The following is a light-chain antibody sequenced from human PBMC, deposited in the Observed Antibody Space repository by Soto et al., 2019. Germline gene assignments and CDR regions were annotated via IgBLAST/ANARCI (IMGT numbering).Light chain of an antibody. Sequence: DIQMTQSPSTLSASFGDRVTITCRASQSVNSWLAWYQQTPGTAPKPLIYEASNLESGVPSRFSGSGSGTEFTLTISSLQPDDFAAYYCQQYVTAFGSFGQGTKVDIK. V-gene: IGKV1-5*03. CDR3: QQYVTAFGS. CDR1: QSVNSW. J-gene: IGKJ1*01. CDR2: EAS.